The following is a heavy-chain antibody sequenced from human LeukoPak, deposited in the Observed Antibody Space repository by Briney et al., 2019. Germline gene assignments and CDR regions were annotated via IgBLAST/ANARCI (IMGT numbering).Heavy chain of an antibody. Sequence: GGSLRLSCAASGFTFSSYGMHWVRQAPGKGLEWVAVISYDGSNKYYADSVKGRFTISRDNSKNTLYLQMNSLRAEDTAVYYCAKDRSHMIVVVTWPSDAFDIWGQGTMVTVSS. CDR2: ISYDGSNK. D-gene: IGHD3-22*01. CDR1: GFTFSSYG. V-gene: IGHV3-30*18. J-gene: IGHJ3*02. CDR3: AKDRSHMIVVVTWPSDAFDI.